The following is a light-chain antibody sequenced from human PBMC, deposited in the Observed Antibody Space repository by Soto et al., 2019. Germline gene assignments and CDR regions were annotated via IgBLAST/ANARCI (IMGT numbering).Light chain of an antibody. V-gene: IGLV2-14*01. CDR3: SSYTSSSTL. J-gene: IGLJ1*01. CDR2: EVN. CDR1: SSDIGAYDY. Sequence: SALTQPASLSGSPGQSITISCTGTSSDIGAYDYVSWFQQHPGKAPKLMISEVNNRPSGISSRFSGSKSGNTASLTISGLQTEDEADYYCSSYTSSSTLFGTGTKVTVL.